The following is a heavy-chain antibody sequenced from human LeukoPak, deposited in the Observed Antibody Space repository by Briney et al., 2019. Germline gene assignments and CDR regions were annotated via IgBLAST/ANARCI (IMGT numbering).Heavy chain of an antibody. CDR2: INSDGSST. Sequence: PGGSLRLSCAASGFTFSSYWMHWVRQAPGKGLVWVSRINSDGSSTSYADSVKGRFTISRDNAKNTLYLQMNSLRAEDTAVYYCARNIYDSSGYYPLYYYYYYMGVWGKGTTVTVSS. J-gene: IGHJ6*03. D-gene: IGHD3-22*01. V-gene: IGHV3-74*01. CDR3: ARNIYDSSGYYPLYYYYYYMGV. CDR1: GFTFSSYW.